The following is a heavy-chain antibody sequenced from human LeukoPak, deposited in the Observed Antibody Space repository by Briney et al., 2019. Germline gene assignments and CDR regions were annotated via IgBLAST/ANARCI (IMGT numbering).Heavy chain of an antibody. J-gene: IGHJ6*02. V-gene: IGHV1-2*02. Sequence: ASVKVSCKASGFTFTSYAIHWVRQAPGQGLEWMGWITPGGGTNHPQEFQGRVAITWDTSITTAYMDLSRLTSDDTAVYYCAREIVSDYGDYYGMDVWGQGTTVTVSS. CDR3: AREIVSDYGDYYGMDV. CDR2: ITPGGGT. CDR1: GFTFTSYA. D-gene: IGHD4-17*01.